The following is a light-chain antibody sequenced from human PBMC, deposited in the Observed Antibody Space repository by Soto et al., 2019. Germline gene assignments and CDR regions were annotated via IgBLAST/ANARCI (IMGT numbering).Light chain of an antibody. CDR1: SSNIGSNY. CDR3: GTWDSSLSAGV. J-gene: IGLJ2*01. Sequence: QSVLTQPPSVSAAPGQKVTISCSGSSSNIGSNYVSWYQQLPGTAPKLLIYADNNRPSGIPDRFSGSKSGTSATLGITGLQTGDDADYYCGTWDSSLSAGVFGGGTKLTFL. CDR2: ADN. V-gene: IGLV1-51*01.